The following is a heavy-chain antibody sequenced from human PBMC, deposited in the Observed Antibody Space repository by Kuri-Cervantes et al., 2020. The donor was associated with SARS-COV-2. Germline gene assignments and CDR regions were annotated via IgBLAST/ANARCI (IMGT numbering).Heavy chain of an antibody. CDR1: GYRFTSYW. V-gene: IGHV5-51*01. J-gene: IGHJ6*02. CDR3: ARQSKGATATVTTDYYYYGMDV. Sequence: GGSLRLSCKASGYRFTSYWIGWVRQMPGKGLEWMGIIYPGDSDTRYSPSFQGQVTISADKSISTAYLQWSSLKASDTAMYYCARQSKGATATVTTDYYYYGMDVWGQGTTVTVSS. CDR2: IYPGDSDT. D-gene: IGHD4-17*01.